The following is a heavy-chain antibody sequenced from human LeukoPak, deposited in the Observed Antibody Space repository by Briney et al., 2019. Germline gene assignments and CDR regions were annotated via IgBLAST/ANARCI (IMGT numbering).Heavy chain of an antibody. CDR3: ARVGSYGRGYWFDP. J-gene: IGHJ5*02. CDR2: IKTDGSIT. CDR1: GFTFDDYT. Sequence: HPGGSLRLSCAASGFTFDDYTMHWVRQAPGKGPVWVSRIKTDGSITDYADFVKGRFTISRDNAKNSLYLQMNSLRAEDTAVYYCARVGSYGRGYWFDPWGQGTLVTVSS. D-gene: IGHD5-18*01. V-gene: IGHV3-74*01.